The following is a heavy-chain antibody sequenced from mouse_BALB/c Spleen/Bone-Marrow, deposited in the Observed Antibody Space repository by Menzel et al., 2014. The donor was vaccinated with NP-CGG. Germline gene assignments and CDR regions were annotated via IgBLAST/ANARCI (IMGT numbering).Heavy chain of an antibody. V-gene: IGHV5-17*02. D-gene: IGHD2-10*02. CDR1: GFTFSSFG. CDR3: ARGKYGYDY. J-gene: IGHJ2*01. CDR2: ISSGSSTI. Sequence: EVMLVESGGGLVQPGGSRKLSCAASGFTFSSFGVHWVRRAPEKGLEWVAYISSGSSTIYYADTVKGRFTISRDNPKNTLFLQRTSLRSEDTAMYYCARGKYGYDYWGQGTTLTVSS.